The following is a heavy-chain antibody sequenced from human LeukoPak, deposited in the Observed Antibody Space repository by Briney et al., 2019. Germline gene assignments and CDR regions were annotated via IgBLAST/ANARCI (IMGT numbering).Heavy chain of an antibody. CDR2: ISSSSSYI. V-gene: IGHV3-21*01. CDR1: GFTFSSYS. J-gene: IGHJ4*02. CDR3: ARGSSVTANNFDY. Sequence: GGSLRLSCAASGFTFSSYSMNWVRQAPGKGLEWVSSISSSSSYIYYADSVKGRFTISRDNAKNSLYLQMNSLRAEDTAVYYCARGSSVTANNFDYWGQGTLVTVSS. D-gene: IGHD4-11*01.